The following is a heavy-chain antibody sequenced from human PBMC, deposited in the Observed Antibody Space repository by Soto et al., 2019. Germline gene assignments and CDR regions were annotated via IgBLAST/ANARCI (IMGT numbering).Heavy chain of an antibody. CDR1: GYTFTHYY. V-gene: IGHV1-46*01. J-gene: IGHJ4*02. Sequence: QVQLVQSGAEVKKPGASVKVSCKASGYTFTHYYMHWVRQAPGQGLEWMGIINPNGGSTPYAQRVRAGVTMTRDTSTSTVYLELSSLSSEDSAVYYCATSVNSAMAFDYWGQGTLVTVSS. CDR2: INPNGGST. D-gene: IGHD5-18*01. CDR3: ATSVNSAMAFDY.